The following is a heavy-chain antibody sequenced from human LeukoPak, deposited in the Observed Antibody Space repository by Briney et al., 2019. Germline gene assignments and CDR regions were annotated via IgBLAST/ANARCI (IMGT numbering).Heavy chain of an antibody. CDR1: GYTFTSYY. D-gene: IGHD6-6*01. J-gene: IGHJ4*02. CDR3: ASGSSSLTRGDY. V-gene: IGHV1-46*01. CDR2: INPSGGST. Sequence: GASVKVSCKASGYTFTSYYMHWVRQAPGQGLEWMGIINPSGGSTSYAQKFQGRVTMTRDTSTSTVYMELSRLRSDDTAVYYCASGSSSLTRGDYWGQGTLVTVSS.